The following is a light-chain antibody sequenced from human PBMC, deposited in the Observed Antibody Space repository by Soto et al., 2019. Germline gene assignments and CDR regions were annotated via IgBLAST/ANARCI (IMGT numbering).Light chain of an antibody. CDR3: CSYAGTYTLGV. V-gene: IGLV2-11*01. Sequence: QSALTQPRSVSGSPGQSVTISCTGTSRDVGGYNYVSWYQQHPGKAPKLIIYDVSNRPSGVPDRFSGSKSGNTASLTISGLQAEDEADYYCCSYAGTYTLGVFGGGTKLTVL. CDR2: DVS. CDR1: SRDVGGYNY. J-gene: IGLJ2*01.